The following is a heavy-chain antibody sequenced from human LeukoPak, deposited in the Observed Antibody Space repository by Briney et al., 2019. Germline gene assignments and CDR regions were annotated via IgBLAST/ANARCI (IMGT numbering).Heavy chain of an antibody. D-gene: IGHD5-24*01. J-gene: IGHJ4*02. CDR3: AHSRRWLHNPLMGDFDY. CDR1: GFSLNTSGVG. Sequence: SGPTLVNPTQTLTLTCTFSGFSLNTSGVGVGWIRQPPGKALEWLALIYWDDDKRYSPSLKTRLTITKDTSKNQVVLTMTNMDPVDTATYYCAHSRRWLHNPLMGDFDYWGQGTLVAVSS. V-gene: IGHV2-5*02. CDR2: IYWDDDK.